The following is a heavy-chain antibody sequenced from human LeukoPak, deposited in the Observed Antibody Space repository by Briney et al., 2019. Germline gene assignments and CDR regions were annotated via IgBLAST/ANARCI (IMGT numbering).Heavy chain of an antibody. CDR3: ARHGLTVAGPFDY. Sequence: PSETLSLTCAVYGGSFSGYYWSWIRQPPGKGLEWIGEINHSGSTNYNPSLKSRVTISVDTSKNQFSLKLSSVTAADTAVYYCARHGLTVAGPFDYWGQGTLVTVSS. CDR1: GGSFSGYY. V-gene: IGHV4-34*01. CDR2: INHSGST. J-gene: IGHJ4*02. D-gene: IGHD6-19*01.